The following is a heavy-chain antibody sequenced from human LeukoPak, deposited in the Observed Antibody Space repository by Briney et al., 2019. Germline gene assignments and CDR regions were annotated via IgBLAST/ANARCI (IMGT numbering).Heavy chain of an antibody. V-gene: IGHV3-21*01. Sequence: GGSLRLSCAASGFTFSSYSMNWVRQAPGKGLEWVSSISSSSSSYIYYADSVKGRFTISRDNAKNSLYLQMNSLRAEDTAVYYRARADYYDSNIQYYFDYWGQGTLVTVSS. J-gene: IGHJ4*02. CDR2: ISSSSSSYI. CDR3: ARADYYDSNIQYYFDY. CDR1: GFTFSSYS. D-gene: IGHD3-22*01.